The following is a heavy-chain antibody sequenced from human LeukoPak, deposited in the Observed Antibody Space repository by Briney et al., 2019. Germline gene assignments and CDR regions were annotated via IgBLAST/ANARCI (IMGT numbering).Heavy chain of an antibody. CDR3: ARVADGGYSQGHFDY. Sequence: GASVKVSCKASGYTFTGYYIHWVRQAPGQGLEWMGWINPDSGVTDYAQKFQGRVTITRDTSISTAYMDLSSLRSDDTAMYYCARVADGGYSQGHFDYWGQGTRVSVSS. J-gene: IGHJ4*02. CDR1: GYTFTGYY. CDR2: INPDSGVT. V-gene: IGHV1-2*02. D-gene: IGHD5-18*01.